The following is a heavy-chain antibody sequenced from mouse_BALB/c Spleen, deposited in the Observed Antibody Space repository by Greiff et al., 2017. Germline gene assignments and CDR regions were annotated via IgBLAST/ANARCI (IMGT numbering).Heavy chain of an antibody. CDR3: ARHYDYGGAGYFDY. J-gene: IGHJ2*01. D-gene: IGHD2-4*01. V-gene: IGHV1-69*01. CDR1: GYTFTDYW. Sequence: QVQLQQPGAELVMPGASVKMSCKASGYTFTDYWMHWVKQRPGQGLEWIGAIDTSDSYTSYNQKFKGKATLTVDESSSTAYMQLSSLTSEDSAVYYCARHYDYGGAGYFDYWGQGTTLTVSS. CDR2: IDTSDSYT.